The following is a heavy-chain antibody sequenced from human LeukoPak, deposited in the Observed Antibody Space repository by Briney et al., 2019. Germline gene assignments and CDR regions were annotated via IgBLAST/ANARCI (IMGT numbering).Heavy chain of an antibody. CDR2: ISSSGST. D-gene: IGHD3-22*01. CDR1: DYSISSGDYY. Sequence: SETLSLTCTVSDYSISSGDYYWSWIRQPAGKGLEWIGRISSSGSTNYNPSLKSRVTISVDTSKNQFSLKLSSVTAADTAVYYCAPPPYYYEANGYSVAWGQGTLVTVSS. V-gene: IGHV4-61*02. CDR3: APPPYYYEANGYSVA. J-gene: IGHJ5*02.